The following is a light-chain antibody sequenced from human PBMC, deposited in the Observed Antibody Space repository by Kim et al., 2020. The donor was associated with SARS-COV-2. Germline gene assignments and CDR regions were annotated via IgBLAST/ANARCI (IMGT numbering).Light chain of an antibody. CDR1: QSISRY. V-gene: IGKV1-39*01. CDR3: QHAYRSPIS. CDR2: GAS. J-gene: IGKJ5*01. Sequence: APVGDIVTITCRASQSISRYLVWYHQKPGKAPHMLIYGASTLQVGVPSRFNGSGSGTDFTLTITNLQPDDFGTYYCQHAYRSPISFGQGTRLEIK.